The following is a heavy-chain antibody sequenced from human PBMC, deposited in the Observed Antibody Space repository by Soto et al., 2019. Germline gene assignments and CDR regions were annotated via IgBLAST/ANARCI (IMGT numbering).Heavy chain of an antibody. CDR3: ARHRAHYYGSGSYYHA. Sequence: QVQLQQWGAGLLKPSETLSLTCAVYGGSFSGYYWSWIRQPPGKGLEWIGEINHSGSTNYNPSLKSRVTISVGPSKNQFSLRLGSVTAADTAVYYWARHRAHYYGSGSYYHAWGRGTLVTVSS. D-gene: IGHD3-10*01. J-gene: IGHJ5*02. V-gene: IGHV4-34*01. CDR1: GGSFSGYY. CDR2: INHSGST.